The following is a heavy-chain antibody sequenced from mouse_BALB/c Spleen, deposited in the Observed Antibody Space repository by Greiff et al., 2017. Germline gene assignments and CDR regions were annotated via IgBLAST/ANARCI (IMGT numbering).Heavy chain of an antibody. CDR1: GYSITSGYY. Sequence: EVKLMESGPGLVKPSQSLSLTCSVTGYSITSGYYWNWIRQFPGNKLEWMGYISYDGSNNYNPSLKNRISITRDTSKNQFFLKLNSVTTEDTATYYCAGDSGSSRPYWYFDVWGAGTTVTVSS. V-gene: IGHV3-6*02. CDR3: AGDSGSSRPYWYFDV. D-gene: IGHD1-1*01. CDR2: ISYDGSN. J-gene: IGHJ1*01.